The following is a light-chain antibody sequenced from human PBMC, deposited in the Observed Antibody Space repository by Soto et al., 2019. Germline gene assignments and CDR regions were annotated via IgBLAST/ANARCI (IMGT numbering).Light chain of an antibody. CDR3: QQYNDWPLT. Sequence: EIVMTQSPATLSVSPGERATLSCRASQSVSSNLAWYQQKPGQAPSPLIYDISARATGIPTRFSGSGSGTEFTLTISRLQSEDFAVYYCQQYNDWPLTVGGGTKVEIK. CDR1: QSVSSN. CDR2: DIS. V-gene: IGKV3D-15*01. J-gene: IGKJ4*01.